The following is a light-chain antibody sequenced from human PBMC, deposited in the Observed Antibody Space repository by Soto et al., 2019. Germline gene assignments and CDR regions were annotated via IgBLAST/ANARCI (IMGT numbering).Light chain of an antibody. CDR2: DVT. CDR3: CSYAGTYTYV. J-gene: IGLJ1*01. Sequence: QSALTQPRSVSGSPGQSVTISCTGTTSDVGGNNYVSWYQQHPGEAPKLMIDDVTKRPSGVPDRFSGSKSGNTASLTISGLQAEDEADYYCCSYAGTYTYVFGSGTKLTVL. V-gene: IGLV2-11*01. CDR1: TSDVGGNNY.